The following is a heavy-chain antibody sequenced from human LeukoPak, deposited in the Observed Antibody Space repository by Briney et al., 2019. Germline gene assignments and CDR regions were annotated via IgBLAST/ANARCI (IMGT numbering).Heavy chain of an antibody. CDR2: ISGSGGST. CDR3: AKDVPAAYFDY. J-gene: IGHJ4*02. V-gene: IGHV3-23*01. Sequence: GSLRLSCVVSGFTFKTYSMSWVRQAPGKGLEWVSAISGSGGSTYYADSVKGRFTISRDNSKNTLYLQVNSLRAEDTAVYFCAKDVPAAYFDYWGQGTLVTVSS. CDR1: GFTFKTYS. D-gene: IGHD2-2*01.